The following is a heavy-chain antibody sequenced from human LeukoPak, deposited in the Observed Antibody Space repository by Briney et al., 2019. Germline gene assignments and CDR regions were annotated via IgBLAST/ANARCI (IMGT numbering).Heavy chain of an antibody. CDR1: GFTFSDYY. Sequence: GGSLRLSCSASGFTFSDYYMSWIRQAPGKGLEWVSYISSSGSTIYYADSVKGRFTISRDNAKNSLYLQMNSLRAEDTAVYYCAKEGLRFLEWLPLDYWGQGTLVTVSS. D-gene: IGHD3-3*01. CDR2: ISSSGSTI. J-gene: IGHJ4*02. V-gene: IGHV3-11*04. CDR3: AKEGLRFLEWLPLDY.